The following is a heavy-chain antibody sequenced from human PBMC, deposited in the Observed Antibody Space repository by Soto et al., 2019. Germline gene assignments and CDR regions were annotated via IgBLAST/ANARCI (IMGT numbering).Heavy chain of an antibody. CDR2: IIPIFGTA. J-gene: IGHJ6*02. Sequence: QVQLVQSGAEVKKPGSSVKVSCKASGGTFSSYAISWVRQAPGQGLEWMGGIIPIFGTANYAQKFQGRVTITADESTSTAYMELASLRYEDTAVYYCASPGGGDYYYYYGMAVWGQGTTVTVSS. CDR3: ASPGGGDYYYYYGMAV. D-gene: IGHD3-16*01. V-gene: IGHV1-69*12. CDR1: GGTFSSYA.